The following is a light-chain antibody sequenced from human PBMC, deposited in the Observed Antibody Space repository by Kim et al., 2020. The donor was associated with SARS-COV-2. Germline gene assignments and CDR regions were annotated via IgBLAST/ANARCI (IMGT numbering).Light chain of an antibody. V-gene: IGLV3-19*01. CDR1: SLRSYY. J-gene: IGLJ2*01. CDR2: GKN. Sequence: SYELTQDPAVSVALGQTVRITCQGDSLRSYYATWYQQKPGQAPILVIYGKNNRPSGIPDRFSGSSSGNTASLTITGTQAGDEADYYCNSRASNDNVVFGG. CDR3: NSRASNDNVV.